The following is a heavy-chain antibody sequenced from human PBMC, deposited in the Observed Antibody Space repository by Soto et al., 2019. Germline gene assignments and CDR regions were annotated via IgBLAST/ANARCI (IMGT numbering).Heavy chain of an antibody. CDR1: GCTFSSYA. CDR3: ASKNRSSWYFSMDV. J-gene: IGHJ6*02. D-gene: IGHD6-13*01. Sequence: SVKVSCKASGCTFSSYAISWVRQAPGQGLEWMGGIIPIFGTANYAQKFQGRVTITADESTSTAYMELSSLRSEDTAVYYCASKNRSSWYFSMDVWGQGTTVTVSS. CDR2: IIPIFGTA. V-gene: IGHV1-69*13.